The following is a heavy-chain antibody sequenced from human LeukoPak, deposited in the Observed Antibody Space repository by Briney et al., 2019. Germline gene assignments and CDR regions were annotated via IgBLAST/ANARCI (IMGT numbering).Heavy chain of an antibody. V-gene: IGHV1-2*06. CDR2: INPNSGGT. CDR1: GYTFTGYY. CDR3: ARVPTRIAADRDY. D-gene: IGHD6-13*01. J-gene: IGHJ4*02. Sequence: GASVKVSCRASGYTFTGYYMHWVRQAPGQGLEWMGRINPNSGGTNYAQKFQGRVTMTRDTSISTAYMELSRLRSDDTAVYYCARVPTRIAADRDYWGQGTLVTVSS.